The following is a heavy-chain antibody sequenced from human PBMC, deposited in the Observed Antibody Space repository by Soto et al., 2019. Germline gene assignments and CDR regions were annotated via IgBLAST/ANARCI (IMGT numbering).Heavy chain of an antibody. J-gene: IGHJ4*02. D-gene: IGHD2-8*01. CDR1: GGSIWRTDSY. V-gene: IGHV4-39*01. CDR3: VRHVSGSRQFDY. CDR2: VYYSGNT. Sequence: SETLSLTCTVSGGSIWRTDSYWGWIRQTPGKGLEWFGTVYYSGNTYYNPSLKTRITISVDTSNNQFSLDMNSMTAADTGVYYCVRHVSGSRQFDYWGQGTVVTVSS.